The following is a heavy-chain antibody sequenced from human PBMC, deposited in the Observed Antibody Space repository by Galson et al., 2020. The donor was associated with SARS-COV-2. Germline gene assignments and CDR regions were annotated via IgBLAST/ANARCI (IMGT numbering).Heavy chain of an antibody. Sequence: SETLSLTCTVSGASIGSSSYFWGWIRQSPGKGLEWIGTNWNAYSNPSLKSRVTISVDTSKNQFSLRLTSLTAADTAVYYCATSPRGFCTTSRCYDRYYFDSWGQGTLVTVSS. V-gene: IGHV4-39*01. CDR2: NWNA. CDR3: ATSPRGFCTTSRCYDRYYFDS. CDR1: GASIGSSSYF. D-gene: IGHD5-12*01. J-gene: IGHJ4*02.